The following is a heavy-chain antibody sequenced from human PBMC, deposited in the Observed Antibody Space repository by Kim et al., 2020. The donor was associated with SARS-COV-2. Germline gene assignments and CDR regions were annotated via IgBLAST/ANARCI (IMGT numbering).Heavy chain of an antibody. J-gene: IGHJ4*02. Sequence: GGSLRLSCAASGFTFSSYSMNWVRQAPGKGLEWVSSISSSSSYIYYADSVKGRFTISRDNAKNSLYLQMNSLRAEDTAVYYCASETYYDILTGYSESADDYWGQGTLVTVSS. CDR1: GFTFSSYS. CDR2: ISSSSSYI. V-gene: IGHV3-21*01. CDR3: ASETYYDILTGYSESADDY. D-gene: IGHD3-9*01.